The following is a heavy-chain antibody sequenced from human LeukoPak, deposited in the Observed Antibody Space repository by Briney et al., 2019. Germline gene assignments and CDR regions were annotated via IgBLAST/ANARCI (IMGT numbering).Heavy chain of an antibody. V-gene: IGHV4-59*01. D-gene: IGHD1-14*01. CDR1: GGSISSYY. J-gene: IGHJ5*02. CDR2: IYYSGST. Sequence: SETLTLTCTVSGGSISSYYWSWIRQPPGKGLEWIGYIYYSGSTNYNPSLKSRVTISVDTSKNQFSLKLSSVTAADMAVYYCARVRVGTTNWFDPWGQGTLVTVSS. CDR3: ARVRVGTTNWFDP.